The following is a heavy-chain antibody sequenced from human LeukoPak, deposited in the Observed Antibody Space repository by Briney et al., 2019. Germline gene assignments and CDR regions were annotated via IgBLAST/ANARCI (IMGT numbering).Heavy chain of an antibody. J-gene: IGHJ4*02. V-gene: IGHV4-34*01. CDR3: ARGRTGEIDY. CDR1: GGSFSDYY. CDR2: INHSGST. Sequence: SETLSLTCAVYGGSFSDYYWTWLRQPPGKGLEWIGEINHSGSTNYTPTPKSRVSISIGTSKDQFSLKLNSVTAADTAVYYCARGRTGEIDYWGQGTLVTVSS. D-gene: IGHD1-14*01.